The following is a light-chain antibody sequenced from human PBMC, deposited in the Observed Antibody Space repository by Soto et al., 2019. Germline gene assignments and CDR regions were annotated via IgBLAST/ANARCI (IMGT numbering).Light chain of an antibody. CDR2: HAS. CDR1: QDIYNY. V-gene: IGKV1-27*01. Sequence: DIQMTQSPSSLSASIGDRVTITCRASQDIYNYLAWYQQRPGQIPKLLIYHASTLHSGVPSRFSGSGSGTDFTLTISSLQSEDFAIYYCQKYYSAVFTFGPGTKVEIK. CDR3: QKYYSAVFT. J-gene: IGKJ3*01.